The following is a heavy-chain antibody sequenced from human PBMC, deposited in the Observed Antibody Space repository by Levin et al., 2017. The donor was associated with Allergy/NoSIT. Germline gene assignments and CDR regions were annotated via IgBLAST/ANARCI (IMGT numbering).Heavy chain of an antibody. Sequence: QTGGSLRLSCAASGFAFTGYWLHWVRQAPGKGLVWVSRSNDDGSYTNYADSVKGRFTISRDNAENTLHLQMHSLRDEDTAVYYCARSSITTRLGGMDVWGQGTTVTV. V-gene: IGHV3-74*01. CDR2: SNDDGSYT. CDR1: GFAFTGYW. J-gene: IGHJ6*02. CDR3: ARSSITTRLGGMDV. D-gene: IGHD3-16*01.